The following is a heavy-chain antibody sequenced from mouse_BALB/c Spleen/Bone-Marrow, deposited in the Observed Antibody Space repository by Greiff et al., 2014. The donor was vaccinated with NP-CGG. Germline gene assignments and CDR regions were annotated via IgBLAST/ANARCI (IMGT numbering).Heavy chain of an antibody. Sequence: EVKLEESGPELVKPGASGKISCMTSGYTLTEYTMHWVRKSLGKSLEWIGAINPNNGGSTYSQKFKGKATLTVDKSSSTAYMELRSLTSEDSAVYFCVRAFYIGNYVLSHWGPVPLFTVSA. V-gene: IGHV1-26*01. J-gene: IGHJ3*01. CDR3: VRAFYIGNYVLSH. D-gene: IGHD2-1*01. CDR1: GYTLTEYT. CDR2: INPNNGGS.